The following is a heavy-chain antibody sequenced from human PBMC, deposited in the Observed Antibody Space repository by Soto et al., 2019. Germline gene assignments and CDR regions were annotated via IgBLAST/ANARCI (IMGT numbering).Heavy chain of an antibody. CDR1: GGSISSGGYS. CDR3: ASKTYESKGTFDY. V-gene: IGHV4-61*08. CDR2: IYYSGST. J-gene: IGHJ4*02. D-gene: IGHD3-22*01. Sequence: SETLSLTCAVSGGSISSGGYSWSWIRQPPGKGLEWIGYIYYSGSTNYNPSLKSRVTISVDTSKNQFSLKLSSVTAADTAVYYCASKTYESKGTFDYWGQGTLVTAPQ.